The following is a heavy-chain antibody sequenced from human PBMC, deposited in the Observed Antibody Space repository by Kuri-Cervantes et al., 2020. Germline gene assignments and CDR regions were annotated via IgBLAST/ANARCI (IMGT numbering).Heavy chain of an antibody. CDR2: INGDGSNT. J-gene: IGHJ6*03. CDR1: GFTFSGYW. V-gene: IGHV3-74*03. CDR3: ARERGRTMVYYYYMDV. D-gene: IGHD3-10*01. Sequence: GESLKISCAASGFTFSGYWMNWVRQTPGNGLVWVSFINGDGSNTMYADSVKGRFTISRDNAKNSLYLQMNSLRAEDTAVYYCARERGRTMVYYYYMDVWGKGTTVTVSS.